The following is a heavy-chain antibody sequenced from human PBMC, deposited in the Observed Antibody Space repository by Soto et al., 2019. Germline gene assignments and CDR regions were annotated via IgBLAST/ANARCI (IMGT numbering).Heavy chain of an antibody. CDR1: EFAFSSDC. Sequence: EVQLVASGGGLVQPGGSLTLSCAASEFAFSSDCMTWVRQAPGKGLEWVANIRKDGSQRSYLDSVRGRFTISRDNSKNSLYLQSHSLRAEDTSLYFCARVVSPGSSGLYFAACDIWGQGTMVTVSS. V-gene: IGHV3-7*05. J-gene: IGHJ3*02. CDR2: IRKDGSQR. D-gene: IGHD6-25*01. CDR3: ARVVSPGSSGLYFAACDI.